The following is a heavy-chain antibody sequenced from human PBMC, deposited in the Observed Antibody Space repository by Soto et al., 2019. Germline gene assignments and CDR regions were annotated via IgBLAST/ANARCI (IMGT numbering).Heavy chain of an antibody. J-gene: IGHJ6*02. D-gene: IGHD2-15*01. CDR1: GFTLSAYD. CDR3: ARAYSGRLPRRADYYYAMDV. V-gene: IGHV3-13*05. CDR2: LGAADDP. Sequence: GGSLRLSCAASGFTLSAYDMHWVRQTEGKGLEWVSALGAADDPYYLVSVKGRFTISRENAKNSLYLQMNNLRAGDTAVYYCARAYSGRLPRRADYYYAMDVWGQGTTVTVSS.